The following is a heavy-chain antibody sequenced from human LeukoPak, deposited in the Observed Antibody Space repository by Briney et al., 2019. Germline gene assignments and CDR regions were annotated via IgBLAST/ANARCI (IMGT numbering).Heavy chain of an antibody. CDR2: IYYSGNT. V-gene: IGHV4-39*01. CDR1: GGFIGSTTCY. D-gene: IGHD6-19*01. CDR3: ARQPVVNRGAVASNFDS. J-gene: IGHJ4*02. Sequence: SETLSLTCTVSGGFIGSTTCYWGWIRPPPGKGLEWIASIYYSGNTYYNPSVESRVTISIDTSKNQFSLKLNSMSATDTAVYFCARQPVVNRGAVASNFDSWGQGTLVTVSA.